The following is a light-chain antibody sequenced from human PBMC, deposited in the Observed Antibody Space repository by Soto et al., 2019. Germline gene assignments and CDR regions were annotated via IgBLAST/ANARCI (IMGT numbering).Light chain of an antibody. V-gene: IGKV2-28*01. CDR1: HSLVHSDGYNS. J-gene: IGKJ5*01. CDR3: QQYNTWPPIT. Sequence: FVMTQSTLSLPVIPGEPASISCRSSHSLVHSDGYNSLHWYLQKPGQSPQLLIYLGSNRSSGVPDRFSGSGSWTEFTLTISSLQSEDFAVYYCQQYNTWPPITFAQGTRLEIK. CDR2: LGS.